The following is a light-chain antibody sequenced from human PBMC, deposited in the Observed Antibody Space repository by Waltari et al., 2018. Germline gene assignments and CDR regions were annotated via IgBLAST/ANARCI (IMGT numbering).Light chain of an antibody. CDR2: KGK. Sequence: QTVVTQEPSLSVSPGGTVTLTCALSSGSVSTTSYATWDRQTPGQAQRTRLYKGKNRSSGVPDRFSGSILGNKVALTITGAQADDECHYYCSLYMGSGIWVFGGGTKLTVL. CDR3: SLYMGSGIWV. CDR1: SGSVSTTSY. V-gene: IGLV8-61*01. J-gene: IGLJ3*02.